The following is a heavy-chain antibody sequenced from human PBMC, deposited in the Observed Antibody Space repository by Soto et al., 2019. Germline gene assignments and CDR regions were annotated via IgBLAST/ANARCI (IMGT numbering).Heavy chain of an antibody. Sequence: GASVKVSCKASGYTFTSYGISWVRQAPGQGLEWMGWISAYNGNTNYAQKLQGRVTMTTDTSTSTAYMELRSLRSDDTAVYYCARDPYDSSGGYNWFDPWGQGTLVTVSS. CDR1: GYTFTSYG. V-gene: IGHV1-18*01. CDR2: ISAYNGNT. D-gene: IGHD3-22*01. J-gene: IGHJ5*02. CDR3: ARDPYDSSGGYNWFDP.